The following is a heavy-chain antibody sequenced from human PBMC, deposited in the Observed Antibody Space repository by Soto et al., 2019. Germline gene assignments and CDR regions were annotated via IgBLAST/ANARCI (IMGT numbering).Heavy chain of an antibody. V-gene: IGHV3-64*01. Sequence: GGSLRLSCAASGFTFSSYAMHWVRQAPGKGLEYVSAISSNGGSTYYANSVKGRFTISRDNSKNTLYLQMGSLRAEDMAVYYCARVRIAARHLDYWGQGTLVTVSS. CDR1: GFTFSSYA. J-gene: IGHJ4*02. D-gene: IGHD6-6*01. CDR2: ISSNGGST. CDR3: ARVRIAARHLDY.